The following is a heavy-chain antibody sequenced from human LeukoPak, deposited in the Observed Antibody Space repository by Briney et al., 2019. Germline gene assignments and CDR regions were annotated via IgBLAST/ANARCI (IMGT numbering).Heavy chain of an antibody. Sequence: PSETLSLTCTVSGGSISSGGYYWSWIRQHPGKGLEWIGYIYYSGSTYYNPSFKSRVTISVDTSKNQFSLKLSSVTAADTAVYYCARVDRGSEYSSSQGSGVSNEPFDNWFDPRGQGTLVTVSS. CDR1: GGSISSGGYY. J-gene: IGHJ5*02. CDR2: IYYSGST. D-gene: IGHD6-6*01. V-gene: IGHV4-31*03. CDR3: ARVDRGSEYSSSQGSGVSNEPFDNWFDP.